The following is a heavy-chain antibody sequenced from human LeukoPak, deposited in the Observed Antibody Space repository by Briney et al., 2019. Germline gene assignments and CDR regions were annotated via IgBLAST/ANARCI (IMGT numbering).Heavy chain of an antibody. CDR1: GFTFSSCS. D-gene: IGHD5-12*01. CDR2: ISSSSRTT. Sequence: QSGGSLRLSCAASGFTFSSCSMNWVRQAPGKGLEWISYISSSSRTTYYADSVKGRFTISRDNAKNSLYLQMNSLRGEDTAVYYCAREEDSGYGEGPRAYFDYWGQGTLVTVSS. J-gene: IGHJ4*02. CDR3: AREEDSGYGEGPRAYFDY. V-gene: IGHV3-48*04.